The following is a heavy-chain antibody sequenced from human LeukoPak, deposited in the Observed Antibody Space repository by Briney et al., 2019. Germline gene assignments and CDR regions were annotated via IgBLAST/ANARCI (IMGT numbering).Heavy chain of an antibody. D-gene: IGHD3-22*01. Sequence: GGSLRLSCAASEFTFSSYEMNWVRQAPGKGLEWVSYISSSGSTIYYADAVKGRFTVSIDNAKKSLYLQMNMLRAEDTAIYYCATYYYDSSAPRGDDAFDIWGQGTMVSVCS. CDR3: ATYYYDSSAPRGDDAFDI. CDR2: ISSSGSTI. J-gene: IGHJ3*02. V-gene: IGHV3-48*03. CDR1: EFTFSSYE.